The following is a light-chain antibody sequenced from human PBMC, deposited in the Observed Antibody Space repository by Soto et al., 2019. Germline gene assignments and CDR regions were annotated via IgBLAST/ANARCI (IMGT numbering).Light chain of an antibody. Sequence: SYDLTQPPSVSVAPGQTAWITCGGNDIARKTVHWYQQKPGQAPVLVVYDDDERPSGIPERFSGSNSGNTATLTISRVEAGDEADYYCQVWDISSDHHVFGTGTKVTVL. CDR3: QVWDISSDHHV. CDR2: DDD. J-gene: IGLJ1*01. CDR1: DIARKT. V-gene: IGLV3-21*02.